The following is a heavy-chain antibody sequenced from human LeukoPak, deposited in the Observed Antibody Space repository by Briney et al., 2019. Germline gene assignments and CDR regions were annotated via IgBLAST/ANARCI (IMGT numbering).Heavy chain of an antibody. CDR1: GGSISIYY. V-gene: IGHV4-59*01. J-gene: IGHJ6*02. D-gene: IGHD6-25*01. Sequence: SETLSLTCTVSGGSISIYYWSWIRQPPGKGLEWIGYIYYSGSTNYNPSLKSRVTISVDTSKNQFSLKLSSVTAADTAVYYCARGSSADYYYGMDVWGQGTTVTVSS. CDR3: ARGSSADYYYGMDV. CDR2: IYYSGST.